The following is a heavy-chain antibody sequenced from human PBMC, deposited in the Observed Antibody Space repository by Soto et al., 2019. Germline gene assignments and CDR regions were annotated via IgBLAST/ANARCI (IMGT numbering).Heavy chain of an antibody. CDR3: AKAGGVVVPASAYYYYGMDV. J-gene: IGHJ6*02. Sequence: GGSLSLSCAASGFTFSSYAMSWVRQAPGKGLEWVSAISGSGGSTYYADSVKGRSTISRDNSKNTLYLQMNSLRAEDTAVYYCAKAGGVVVPASAYYYYGMDVWGQGTTVTGLL. CDR1: GFTFSSYA. D-gene: IGHD2-2*01. V-gene: IGHV3-23*01. CDR2: ISGSGGST.